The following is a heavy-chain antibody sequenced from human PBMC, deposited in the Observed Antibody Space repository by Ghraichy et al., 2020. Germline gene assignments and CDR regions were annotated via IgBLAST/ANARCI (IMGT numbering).Heavy chain of an antibody. CDR2: ISSSSTYI. CDR3: ARDRDDTSGYWTTKTIYYFDY. CDR1: GFTFSSYT. V-gene: IGHV3-21*01. J-gene: IGHJ4*02. Sequence: LSLTCAVSGFTFSSYTMNWVRQAPGKGLEWVSSISSSSTYIYYADSVKGRFTISRDNAKNSLYLQMNSLRAEDTAVYYCARDRDDTSGYWTTKTIYYFDYWGQGTLVTVSS. D-gene: IGHD3-22*01.